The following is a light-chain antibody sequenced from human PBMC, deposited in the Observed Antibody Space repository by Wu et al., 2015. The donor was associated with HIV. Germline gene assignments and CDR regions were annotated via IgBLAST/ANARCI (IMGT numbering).Light chain of an antibody. Sequence: EIVLTQSPGTLSSSPGERATLSCRASQSVTSSYLGWYQQKPGQAPRLLIYGASNRATGIPDRFSGGGSGTDFTLTISRLEPEDFAVYYCQQYGNSPYSFGQGTKLEIK. V-gene: IGKV3-20*01. CDR3: QQYGNSPYS. J-gene: IGKJ2*03. CDR2: GAS. CDR1: QSVTSSY.